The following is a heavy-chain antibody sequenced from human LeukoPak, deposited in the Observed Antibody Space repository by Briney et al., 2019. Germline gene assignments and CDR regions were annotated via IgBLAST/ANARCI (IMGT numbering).Heavy chain of an antibody. J-gene: IGHJ5*02. CDR2: INHSGST. V-gene: IGHV4-34*01. D-gene: IGHD2-8*01. Sequence: SETLSLTCAVYGGSFSGYYWSWIRQPPGKGLEWIGEINHSGSTYYNPSLKSRVTISVDTSKNQFSLKLSSVTAADTAVYYCARRVSWFDPWGQGTLVTVSS. CDR3: ARRVSWFDP. CDR1: GGSFSGYY.